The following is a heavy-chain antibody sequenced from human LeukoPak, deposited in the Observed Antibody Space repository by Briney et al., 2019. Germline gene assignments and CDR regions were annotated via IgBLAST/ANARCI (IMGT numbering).Heavy chain of an antibody. D-gene: IGHD6-19*01. Sequence: GGSERLSCAASRFTVSSNSMSWVRQAPGRGLEWVSSISDSSSYIYYADSVKGRFTISRDNAKNSLYLQMYSLRAEDTAVYYCARSVADGSFDIWGQGPIVIV. CDR1: RFTVSSNS. CDR2: ISDSSSYI. J-gene: IGHJ3*02. V-gene: IGHV3-21*01. CDR3: ARSVADGSFDI.